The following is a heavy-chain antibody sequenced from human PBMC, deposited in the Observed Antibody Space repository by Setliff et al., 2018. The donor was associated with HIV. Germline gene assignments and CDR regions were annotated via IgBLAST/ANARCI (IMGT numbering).Heavy chain of an antibody. CDR3: ARSKGSSGWNGFH. CDR2: IYPGDPDT. Sequence: GESLKISCKGSGYSFTSYWIAWVRRMPGKGLEWMGIIYPGDPDTRYSPSFQGQVTISADKSISTAYLRWSSLKASDTAMYYCARSKGSSGWNGFHWGQGTLVTVSS. J-gene: IGHJ1*01. CDR1: GYSFTSYW. D-gene: IGHD6-19*01. V-gene: IGHV5-51*01.